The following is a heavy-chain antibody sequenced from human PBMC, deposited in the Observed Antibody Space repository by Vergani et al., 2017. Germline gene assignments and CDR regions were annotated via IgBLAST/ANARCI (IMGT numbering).Heavy chain of an antibody. D-gene: IGHD3-9*01. J-gene: IGHJ6*02. CDR2: INSDGSST. V-gene: IGHV3-74*02. Sequence: EVQLVESGGGLVQPGGSLRLSCAASGFTFSSYEMNWVRKAPGKGLGWVSRINSDGSSTSYADSVKGRFTISRDNAKNTLYLQMNSLRAEDTAVYYCARGIYDILTGYYYYYGMDVWGQGTTVTVSS. CDR3: ARGIYDILTGYYYYYGMDV. CDR1: GFTFSSYE.